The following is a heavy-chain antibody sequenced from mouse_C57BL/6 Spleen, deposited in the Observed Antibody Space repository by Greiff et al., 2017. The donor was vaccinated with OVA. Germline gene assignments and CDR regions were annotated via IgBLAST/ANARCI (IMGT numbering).Heavy chain of an antibody. J-gene: IGHJ2*01. Sequence: QVQLQQPGAELVKPGASVKMSCKASGYTFTSYWITWVKQRPGQGLEWIGDIYPGSGSTHYNEKFKSKATLTVDTSSSTAYMQLSSLTSEDSAVYYCARMGSSEGDDWGKGTTLTVSS. CDR1: GYTFTSYW. D-gene: IGHD1-1*01. V-gene: IGHV1-55*01. CDR3: ARMGSSEGDD. CDR2: IYPGSGST.